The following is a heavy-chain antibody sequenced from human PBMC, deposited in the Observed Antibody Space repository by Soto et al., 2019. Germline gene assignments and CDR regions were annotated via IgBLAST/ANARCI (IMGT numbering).Heavy chain of an antibody. V-gene: IGHV4-28*01. CDR1: GYSISSSNW. CDR2: IYYSGTT. J-gene: IGHJ4*02. D-gene: IGHD1-26*01. CDR3: ARTELQGPIDN. Sequence: SETLSLTCAVSGYSISSSNWWGWIRQPPGKGLEWIGYIYYSGTTYYNPSLKSRVTMSVDTSKNQFSLKLTSVTAVDTAVYYCARTELQGPIDNWGQGTLVTVAS.